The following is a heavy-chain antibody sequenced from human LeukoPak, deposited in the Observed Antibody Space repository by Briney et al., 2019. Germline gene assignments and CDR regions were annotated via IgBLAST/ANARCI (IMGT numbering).Heavy chain of an antibody. J-gene: IGHJ3*02. CDR3: ARRGGGHAFDI. Sequence: GRSLRLSCAASGFTFSSYAMHWVRQAPGKGLEWVAVISYDGSNKYYADSVKGRFTISRDNSKNTLYLQMNSLRAEDTAVYYCARRGGGHAFDIWGQGTMVTVSS. D-gene: IGHD3-16*01. CDR1: GFTFSSYA. CDR2: ISYDGSNK. V-gene: IGHV3-30-3*01.